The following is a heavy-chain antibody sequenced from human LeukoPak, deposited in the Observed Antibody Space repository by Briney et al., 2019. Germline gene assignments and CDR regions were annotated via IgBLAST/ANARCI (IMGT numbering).Heavy chain of an antibody. CDR1: GFTFVGYA. V-gene: IGHV3-30*18. D-gene: IGHD2/OR15-2a*01. CDR3: AKDLGVGAYLLFDYITSGLDS. J-gene: IGHJ4*02. Sequence: GGPLRLSVPALGFTFVGYARNGFGQAPGKGLGGGPVISLIGVIEYFADSVKGRFTVSRDNSKNTLYLQMNSLRPEDTAVYYCAKDLGVGAYLLFDYITSGLDSWGQGTLVTVSS. CDR2: ISLIGVIE.